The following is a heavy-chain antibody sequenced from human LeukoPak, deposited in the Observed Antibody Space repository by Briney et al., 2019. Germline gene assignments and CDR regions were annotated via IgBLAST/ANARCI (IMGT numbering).Heavy chain of an antibody. CDR1: GGSFSGFY. CDR3: ARGPRYYDFWSGYQNWFDP. Sequence: KPSETLSLTCAVYGGSFSGFYWSWIRQPPGEGLEWIGGINHSGSTNYNPSLKSRVTISVDTSKNQFSLKLSSVTAADTAVYYCARGPRYYDFWSGYQNWFDPWGQGTLVTVSS. D-gene: IGHD3-3*01. CDR2: INHSGST. J-gene: IGHJ5*02. V-gene: IGHV4-34*01.